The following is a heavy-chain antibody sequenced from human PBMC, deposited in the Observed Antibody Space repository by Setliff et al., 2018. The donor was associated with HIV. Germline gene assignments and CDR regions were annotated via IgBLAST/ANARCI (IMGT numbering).Heavy chain of an antibody. CDR3: ASTSRRLGDSSGNEGAFDI. V-gene: IGHV4-38-2*01. D-gene: IGHD3-22*01. CDR2: IYHSGST. Sequence: PSETLSLTCAVSGYSLSSGYFWGWIRQPPGKGLEWIGSIYHSGSTYYNPSLKSRVTISVDTSKSQFSLKLSSVTAADTAVYYCASTSRRLGDSSGNEGAFDIWGQGTMVTVSS. J-gene: IGHJ3*02. CDR1: GYSLSSGYF.